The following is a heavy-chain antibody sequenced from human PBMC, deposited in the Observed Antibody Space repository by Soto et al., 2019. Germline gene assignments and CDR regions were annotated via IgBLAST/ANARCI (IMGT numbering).Heavy chain of an antibody. CDR1: GFTFSSYG. CDR3: ARDLSSRYCSGCSCYIGVDY. CDR2: IWYDGSNK. V-gene: IGHV3-33*01. J-gene: IGHJ4*02. D-gene: IGHD2-15*01. Sequence: QVQLVESGGGVVQPGRSLRLSCAASGFTFSSYGMHWVRQAPGKGLEWVAVIWYDGSNKYYADSVKGRFTISRDNSKNTLYLQMNSLRAEDTAVYYCARDLSSRYCSGCSCYIGVDYWGQGTLVTVSS.